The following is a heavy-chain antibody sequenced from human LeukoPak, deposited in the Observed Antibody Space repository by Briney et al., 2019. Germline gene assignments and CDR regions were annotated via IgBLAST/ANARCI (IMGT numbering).Heavy chain of an antibody. V-gene: IGHV4-39*01. CDR1: GGSISSSSYY. Sequence: SETLSLTCTVSGGSISSSSYYWGWIRQPPGKGLEWIGSIYYSGSTYYNPSLKSRVTISVDTSKNQFSLKQSSVTAADTAVYYCARHYGSGSYYKAPSDYWGQGTLVTVSS. CDR2: IYYSGST. CDR3: ARHYGSGSYYKAPSDY. D-gene: IGHD3-10*01. J-gene: IGHJ4*02.